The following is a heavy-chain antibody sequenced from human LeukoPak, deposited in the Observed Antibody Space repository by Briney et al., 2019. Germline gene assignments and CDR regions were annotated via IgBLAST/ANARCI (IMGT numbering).Heavy chain of an antibody. CDR1: GGSISSYY. V-gene: IGHV4-59*01. CDR3: AGFCSSTSCYAHYYYYGMDV. J-gene: IGHJ6*04. Sequence: SETLSLTCTVSGGSISSYYWSWIRQPPGNGLEWIGYIYYSGSTNYNPSLKSRVTISVDTSKNQFSLKLSSVTAADTAVYYCAGFCSSTSCYAHYYYYGMDVWGKGTTVTVSS. D-gene: IGHD2-2*01. CDR2: IYYSGST.